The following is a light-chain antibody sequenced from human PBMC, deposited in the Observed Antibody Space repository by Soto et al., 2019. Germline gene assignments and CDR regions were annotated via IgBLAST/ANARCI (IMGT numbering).Light chain of an antibody. CDR1: QSVLYSSNNKNY. Sequence: DSVMTQSPDSLAVSLGERATINCKSSQSVLYSSNNKNYLAWYQQKPGQPPKLLIYWASTRESGVPDRFSGSGSGTDFTLTISSLQAEDVAVYYCQQYYSIPWTFGQGTKVEV. J-gene: IGKJ1*01. CDR3: QQYYSIPWT. V-gene: IGKV4-1*01. CDR2: WAS.